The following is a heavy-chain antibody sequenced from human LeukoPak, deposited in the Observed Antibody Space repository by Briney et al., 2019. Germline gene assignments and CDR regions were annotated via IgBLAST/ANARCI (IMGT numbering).Heavy chain of an antibody. Sequence: GGSLRLSCGASGFTFSSYAMSWVRQAPGKGLEWVSSISGGKHIYYADSVKGRFTISRDNARNSLSLQMNALRAEDTAVYYCTREDCDNVRCYGASDAWGQGTLVTVSS. CDR2: ISGGKHI. J-gene: IGHJ5*02. CDR3: TREDCDNVRCYGASDA. CDR1: GFTFSSYA. V-gene: IGHV3-69-1*02. D-gene: IGHD2-2*01.